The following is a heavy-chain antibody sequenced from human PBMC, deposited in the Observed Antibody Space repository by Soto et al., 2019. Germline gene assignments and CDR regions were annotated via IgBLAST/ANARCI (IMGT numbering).Heavy chain of an antibody. CDR3: AKDQINGGYALDY. CDR2: ISYDGREK. J-gene: IGHJ4*02. V-gene: IGHV3-30*18. CDR1: GFTFSTYG. Sequence: GGSLRLSCAASGFTFSTYGMHWVRQAPGKGLGWVAIISYDGREKYYADPVTGPPTSSRHNPTNTLYLNMNSLRAEDTALYYCAKDQINGGYALDYWGQGTQATV. D-gene: IGHD5-12*01.